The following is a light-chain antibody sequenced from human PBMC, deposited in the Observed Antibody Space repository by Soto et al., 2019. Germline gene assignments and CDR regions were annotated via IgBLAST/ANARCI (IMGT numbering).Light chain of an antibody. CDR1: SIDVGGYNY. CDR3: SSYTARGTRV. J-gene: IGLJ1*01. Sequence: QSALTQFASVSGSPGQSIPISFTGTSIDVGGYNYVSWYQQHPDRAPKLLIYEVGNRPSGVSSRFSGSKSGNTASLTISGLQAEDEADYYCSSYTARGTRVFGTGTKLTVL. CDR2: EVG. V-gene: IGLV2-14*01.